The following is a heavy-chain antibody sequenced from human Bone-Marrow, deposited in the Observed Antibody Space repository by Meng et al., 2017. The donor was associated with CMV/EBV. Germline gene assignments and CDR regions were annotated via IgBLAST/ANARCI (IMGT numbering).Heavy chain of an antibody. CDR3: STIEVYSSGWTPFRY. V-gene: IGHV3-66*01. D-gene: IGHD6-19*01. CDR2: IYSDGST. Sequence: EVQLVESGGGLGQPGGSLRLSCAASEFTVNSKYMSWIRQTPGKGLEWLSVIYSDGSTYYAYSVKGRFIISRDNSRNTVYLQMNSLRVEDTGVYYCSTIEVYSSGWTPFRYWGQGTLVTVSS. CDR1: EFTVNSKY. J-gene: IGHJ4*02.